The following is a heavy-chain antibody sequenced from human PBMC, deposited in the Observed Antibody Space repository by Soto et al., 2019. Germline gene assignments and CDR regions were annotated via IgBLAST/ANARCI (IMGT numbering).Heavy chain of an antibody. V-gene: IGHV1-69*13. D-gene: IGHD3-22*01. J-gene: IGHJ6*02. CDR3: AGAHFDSSGYYPSEMNF. Sequence: SVKVSCKAFGGNFRSHTYNWVRQAPGLGLEWMGGIIPFFGTATYAQKFQGTVTITADESTSTAYMELRNLKSEDTAVYYCAGAHFDSSGYYPSEMNFWG. CDR1: GGNFRSHT. CDR2: IIPFFGTA.